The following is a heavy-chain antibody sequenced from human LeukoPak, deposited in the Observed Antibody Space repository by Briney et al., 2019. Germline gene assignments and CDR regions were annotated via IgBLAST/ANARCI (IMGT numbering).Heavy chain of an antibody. J-gene: IGHJ4*02. CDR3: ARVGGDYYDSSGAFDY. Sequence: PGGSLRLSCAASGFTFSRYSMNWVRQAQGKGLEWVSSISSSSSYIYYADSVKGRFTISRDNAKNSLYLQMNSLRAEDTAVYYCARVGGDYYDSSGAFDYWGQGTLVTVSS. D-gene: IGHD3-22*01. V-gene: IGHV3-21*01. CDR2: ISSSSSYI. CDR1: GFTFSRYS.